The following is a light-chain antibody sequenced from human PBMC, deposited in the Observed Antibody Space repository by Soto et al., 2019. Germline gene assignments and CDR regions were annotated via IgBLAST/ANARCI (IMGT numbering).Light chain of an antibody. CDR2: AVS. CDR3: CSYTVSGTYV. V-gene: IGLV2-14*01. CDR1: SSDVGGYNY. Sequence: QSVLTQPASGSGSPGQSITISCTGTSSDVGGYNYVSWYQQHPGKAPKLMIYAVSNRPSGVSNRFSGSKSGNTATLTISGLQAEHEADYYCCSYTVSGTYVFGTGTKVTVL. J-gene: IGLJ1*01.